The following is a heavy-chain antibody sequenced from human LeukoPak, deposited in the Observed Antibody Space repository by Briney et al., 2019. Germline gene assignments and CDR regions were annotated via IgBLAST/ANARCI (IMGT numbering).Heavy chain of an antibody. Sequence: GGSLRLSCAASGFTFSSYWMSWVRQAPGKGLEWVANIKQDGSEKYYVDSVKGRFTISRDNAKSSLYLQLNSLRAEDTAVYYCASDRGTMDIWGKGATVTISS. CDR1: GFTFSSYW. CDR3: ASDRGTMDI. D-gene: IGHD3-10*01. V-gene: IGHV3-7*01. J-gene: IGHJ6*04. CDR2: IKQDGSEK.